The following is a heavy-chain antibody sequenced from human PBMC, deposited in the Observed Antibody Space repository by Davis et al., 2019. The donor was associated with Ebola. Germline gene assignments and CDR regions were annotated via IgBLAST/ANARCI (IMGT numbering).Heavy chain of an antibody. CDR3: ANLFLPDSSIWTPMDDAFDI. Sequence: GGSLRLSCAASRFTFSSYGMHWVRQAPGKGLEWVAVISYDGTNKYYGDSVKGRFTISRDNSKNTLYLQMNSLRAEDTAVYYCANLFLPDSSIWTPMDDAFDIWGQGTMVTVSS. D-gene: IGHD3-22*01. CDR2: ISYDGTNK. CDR1: RFTFSSYG. V-gene: IGHV3-30*18. J-gene: IGHJ3*02.